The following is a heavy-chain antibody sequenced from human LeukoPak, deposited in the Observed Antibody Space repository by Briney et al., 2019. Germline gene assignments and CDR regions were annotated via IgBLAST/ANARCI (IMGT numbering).Heavy chain of an antibody. D-gene: IGHD3-3*01. CDR3: ARFLPNTIFGVVTNSYFDY. CDR2: INHSGST. J-gene: IGHJ4*02. CDR1: GGSFSGYY. Sequence: SETLSLTCAVYGGSFSGYYWSWIRQPPGKGLEWIGEINHSGSTNYNPSLKSRVTISVDTSKNQFSLKLSSVTAADTAVYYCARFLPNTIFGVVTNSYFDYWGQGTLVTVSS. V-gene: IGHV4-34*01.